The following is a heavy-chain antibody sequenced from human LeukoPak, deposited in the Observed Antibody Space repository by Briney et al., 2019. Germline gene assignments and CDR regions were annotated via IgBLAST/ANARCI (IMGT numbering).Heavy chain of an antibody. D-gene: IGHD6-13*01. CDR1: GYSFTSYW. CDR2: IYPGDSDT. Sequence: GESLKISCKGSGYSFTSYWIGWVRQMPGKGLEWMGIIYPGDSDTRYSPSFQGQVTISADKSISTAYLQWSSLKASDTAMYYCARRVKQQLVLGYYFDYWGQGTLVTVSS. J-gene: IGHJ4*02. V-gene: IGHV5-51*01. CDR3: ARRVKQQLVLGYYFDY.